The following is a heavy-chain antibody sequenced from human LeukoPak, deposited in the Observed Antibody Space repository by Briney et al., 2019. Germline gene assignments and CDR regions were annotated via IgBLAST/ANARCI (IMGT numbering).Heavy chain of an antibody. J-gene: IGHJ4*02. Sequence: GGSLRLSCAASGFTFSSYSMNWVRQAPGKGLEWVSYISSSSSTIYYADSVKGRFTISRDNAKNSLYLQMNSLRAEDTAVYYCARISPVKFGVVITHFDYWGQGTLVTVSS. D-gene: IGHD3-3*01. V-gene: IGHV3-48*01. CDR1: GFTFSSYS. CDR3: ARISPVKFGVVITHFDY. CDR2: ISSSSSTI.